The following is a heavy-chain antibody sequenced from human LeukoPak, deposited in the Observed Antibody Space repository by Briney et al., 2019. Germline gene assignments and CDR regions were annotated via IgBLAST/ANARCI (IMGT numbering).Heavy chain of an antibody. CDR2: ISGGSGGST. Sequence: GGSLRLSCAASGFTFSDYAMSWVRQAPGKGLEWLSVISGGSGGSTYYADSVTGRFTISRDNSKNTLYLQMNSLRAEDTAVYYCARWVRIAEAGSDYYYYYMDVWGKGTTVTVSS. V-gene: IGHV3-23*01. CDR1: GFTFSDYA. J-gene: IGHJ6*03. D-gene: IGHD6-13*01. CDR3: ARWVRIAEAGSDYYYYYMDV.